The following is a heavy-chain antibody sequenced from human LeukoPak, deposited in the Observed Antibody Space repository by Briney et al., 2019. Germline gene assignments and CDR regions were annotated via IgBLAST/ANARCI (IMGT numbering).Heavy chain of an antibody. J-gene: IGHJ4*02. Sequence: ASVKVSCKASGYTFTSYDINWVRQATGQGLGWMGWMNPNSGNTGYAQKFQGRVTMTRNTSISTAYMELSSLRSEDTAVYYCARGHPSYGGNPHYFDYWGQGTLVTVSS. CDR2: MNPNSGNT. CDR3: ARGHPSYGGNPHYFDY. V-gene: IGHV1-8*01. CDR1: GYTFTSYD. D-gene: IGHD4-23*01.